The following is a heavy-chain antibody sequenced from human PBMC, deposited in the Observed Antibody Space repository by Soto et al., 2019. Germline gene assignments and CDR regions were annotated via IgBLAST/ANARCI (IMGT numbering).Heavy chain of an antibody. CDR3: ARDQTYYDSSGYDWFDP. J-gene: IGHJ5*02. CDR1: GFTFSSYG. V-gene: IGHV3-33*01. Sequence: GGSLRLSCAASGFTFSSYGMHWVRQAPGKGLEWVAVIWYDGSNKYYADSVKGRFTISRDNSKNMLYLQMNSLRAEDTAVYYCARDQTYYDSSGYDWFDPWGQGTLVTVSS. D-gene: IGHD3-22*01. CDR2: IWYDGSNK.